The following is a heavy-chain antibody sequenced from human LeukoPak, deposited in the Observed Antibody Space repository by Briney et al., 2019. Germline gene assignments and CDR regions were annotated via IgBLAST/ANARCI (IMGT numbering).Heavy chain of an antibody. D-gene: IGHD2-2*01. V-gene: IGHV3-13*01. J-gene: IGHJ6*02. CDR1: GFTFSSYD. CDR2: IGTAGDT. Sequence: GGSLRLSCAASGFTFSSYDMHWVRQPTGKGLEWVSAIGTAGDTYYPGSVKGRFTISGENAKNSLYLQMNSLRAGDTAVYYCARDLAGYCSSTSCHPSGMDVWGQGTTVTVSS. CDR3: ARDLAGYCSSTSCHPSGMDV.